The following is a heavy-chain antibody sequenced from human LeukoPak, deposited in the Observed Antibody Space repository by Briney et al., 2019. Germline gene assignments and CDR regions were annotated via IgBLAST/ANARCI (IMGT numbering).Heavy chain of an antibody. J-gene: IGHJ4*02. CDR2: ISGSGGST. CDR3: AKLWDIVVVEAASDY. Sequence: GGSMRLSCAAAGFTFSSYAMSWVRQAPGKGLEWVSAISGSGGSTYYADSVKGRFTISRDNSKNTLYLQMNSLRAEDTAVYYCAKLWDIVVVEAASDYWGQGTLVTVSS. CDR1: GFTFSSYA. D-gene: IGHD2-15*01. V-gene: IGHV3-23*01.